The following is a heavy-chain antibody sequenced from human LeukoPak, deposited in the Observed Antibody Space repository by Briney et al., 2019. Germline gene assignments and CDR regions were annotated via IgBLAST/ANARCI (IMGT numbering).Heavy chain of an antibody. CDR2: ISGIGSST. Sequence: SGGSLRLSCAASGLRFSSSAMSWVRQAPGRGLEWVSSISGIGSSTYYADSVKGRFTISRDNSKNTLYLQMNSLRAEDTALYYCAKAVRPPYYFYYMDVWGKGTTVTVSS. CDR3: AKAVRPPYYFYYMDV. CDR1: GLRFSSSA. D-gene: IGHD6-6*01. J-gene: IGHJ6*03. V-gene: IGHV3-23*01.